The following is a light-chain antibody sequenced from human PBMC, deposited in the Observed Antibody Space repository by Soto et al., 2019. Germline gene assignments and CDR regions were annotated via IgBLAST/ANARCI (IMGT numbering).Light chain of an antibody. Sequence: QSLLTQPPSVSGAPGQMVTISCPGSSSNIGAGYDVHWYQQLPGTAPKLLIYGNSNRPSGVPDRFSGSKSGTSASLAITGLQAEDEADYYCQSYDSSLSAVFGTGTKVTVL. CDR3: QSYDSSLSAV. J-gene: IGLJ1*01. CDR2: GNS. CDR1: SSNIGAGYD. V-gene: IGLV1-40*01.